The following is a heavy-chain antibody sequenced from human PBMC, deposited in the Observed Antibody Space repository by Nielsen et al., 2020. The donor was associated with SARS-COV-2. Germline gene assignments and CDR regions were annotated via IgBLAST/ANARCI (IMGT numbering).Heavy chain of an antibody. V-gene: IGHV4-61*08. Sequence: SETLSLTCTVSGGSISSGDYYWSWIRQPPGKGLERIGYIYYSGSTNYNPSLKSRVTISVDTSKNQFSLNLRSVTAADTAVYYCARSAAYYDFWSGYSLDSWGQGTLVTVSS. CDR2: IYYSGST. CDR3: ARSAAYYDFWSGYSLDS. D-gene: IGHD3-3*01. J-gene: IGHJ4*02. CDR1: GGSISSGDYY.